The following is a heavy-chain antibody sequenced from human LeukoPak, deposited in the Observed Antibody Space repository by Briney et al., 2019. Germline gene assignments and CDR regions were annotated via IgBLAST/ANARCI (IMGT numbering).Heavy chain of an antibody. CDR1: RFTLSSDW. Sequence: GGSLRLSCAASRFTLSSDWMRWVRQAPGRGRGWVANIKQDGSEKYYVDSVKGRFPISRDNAKNSLYMQMNSLRAEDTAVYYCARDRGSHSSDHWGQGTLVTVSS. J-gene: IGHJ4*02. CDR3: ARDRGSHSSDH. V-gene: IGHV3-7*01. D-gene: IGHD1-26*01. CDR2: IKQDGSEK.